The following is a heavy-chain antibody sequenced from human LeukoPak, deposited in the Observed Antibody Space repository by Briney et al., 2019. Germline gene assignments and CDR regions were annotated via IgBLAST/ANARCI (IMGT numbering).Heavy chain of an antibody. Sequence: GGSLRLSCAASGFTFSSYAMSWVRQAPGKGLEWVSAISGSGGSTYYADSVKGRFTISRDNSKNTLYLQMNSLRAEDTAVYYCAKLAGGYSYGYTENWFDPWGQGTLVTVSS. V-gene: IGHV3-23*01. D-gene: IGHD5-18*01. CDR2: ISGSGGST. J-gene: IGHJ5*02. CDR1: GFTFSSYA. CDR3: AKLAGGYSYGYTENWFDP.